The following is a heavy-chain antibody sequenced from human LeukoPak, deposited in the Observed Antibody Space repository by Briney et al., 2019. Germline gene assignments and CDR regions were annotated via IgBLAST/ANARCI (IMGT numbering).Heavy chain of an antibody. J-gene: IGHJ4*02. CDR2: VYTSGST. Sequence: SETLSLTCTVSGGSISSYYWSWIRQPAGKGLNWIGRVYTSGSTNYNPSLKSRVTISVDKSKNQFSLKLSSVTAADTAVYYCAREAGATAGYFDYWGQGTLVTVSS. D-gene: IGHD1-26*01. CDR3: AREAGATAGYFDY. V-gene: IGHV4-4*07. CDR1: GGSISSYY.